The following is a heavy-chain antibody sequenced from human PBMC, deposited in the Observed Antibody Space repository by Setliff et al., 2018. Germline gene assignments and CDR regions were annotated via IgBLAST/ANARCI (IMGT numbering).Heavy chain of an antibody. J-gene: IGHJ6*02. Sequence: SETLSLTCTVSGASINNSLNYWAWIRQPPGQGLEWIGLIYDTGSTYYNPSLKSRATISADTSKRQVSLNLNSVTAADTAVYYCMRQGAQMPSLSHLYGVDVWGQGTTVTVSS. CDR1: GASINNSLNY. V-gene: IGHV4-39*01. CDR2: IYDTGST. CDR3: MRQGAQMPSLSHLYGVDV. D-gene: IGHD2-2*01.